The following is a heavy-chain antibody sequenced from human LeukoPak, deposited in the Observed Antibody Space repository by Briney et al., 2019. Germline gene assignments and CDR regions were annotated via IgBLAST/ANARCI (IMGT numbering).Heavy chain of an antibody. CDR2: TYYNSKWYT. J-gene: IGHJ4*02. D-gene: IGHD6-13*01. CDR3: AARIAAAGPFDY. V-gene: IGHV6-1*01. CDR1: GDSVSTASNA. Sequence: SQTLSLTCAISGDSVSTASNAWYWIRQSPSRGLEWLGRTYYNSKWYTDYAVSVSGRTTINPDTSRNQLSLQLSFVTPEDTAVYYCAARIAAAGPFDYWGQGTLVTVSS.